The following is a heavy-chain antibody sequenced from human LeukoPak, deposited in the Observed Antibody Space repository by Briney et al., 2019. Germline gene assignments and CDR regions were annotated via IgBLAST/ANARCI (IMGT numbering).Heavy chain of an antibody. CDR2: INPNSGRT. J-gene: IGHJ5*02. V-gene: IGHV1-2*02. Sequence: PGASVTVSCKTSGYSFTDYYMHWVRQAPGQGLEWMGWINPNSGRTSSARKFQGRVTMTRDHSITTVYMEVTWLTSDDTAIYYCARADRLDGGPYLIGPWGQGTLVTVSS. CDR3: ARADRLDGGPYLIGP. CDR1: GYSFTDYY. D-gene: IGHD3-16*01.